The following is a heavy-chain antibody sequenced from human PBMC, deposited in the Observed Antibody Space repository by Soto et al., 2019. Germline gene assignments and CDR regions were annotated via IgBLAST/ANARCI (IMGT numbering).Heavy chain of an antibody. CDR1: GFTFSSYG. CDR2: IWYDGSNK. J-gene: IGHJ3*02. CDR3: ARDPDAFDI. V-gene: IGHV3-33*01. Sequence: QVQLVESGGGVVQPGRSLRLSCAASGFTFSSYGMHWVRQAPGKGLEWVAVIWYDGSNKYYADSVKGRFTISRDNSKNTLHLQMNSLRAEDTAVYYCARDPDAFDIWGQGTMVTVSS.